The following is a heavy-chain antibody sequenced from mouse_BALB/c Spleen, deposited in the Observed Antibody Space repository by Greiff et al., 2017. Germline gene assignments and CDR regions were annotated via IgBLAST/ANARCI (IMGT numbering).Heavy chain of an antibody. D-gene: IGHD1-2*01. V-gene: IGHV14-3*02. J-gene: IGHJ3*01. CDR3: AREERLRPFAY. Sequence: EVQLQESGAELVKPGASVKLSCTASGFNIKDTYMHWVKQRPEQGLEWIGRIDPANGNTKYDPKFQGKATITADTSSNTAYLQLSSLTSEDTAVYYCAREERLRPFAYWGQGTLVTVSA. CDR1: GFNIKDTY. CDR2: IDPANGNT.